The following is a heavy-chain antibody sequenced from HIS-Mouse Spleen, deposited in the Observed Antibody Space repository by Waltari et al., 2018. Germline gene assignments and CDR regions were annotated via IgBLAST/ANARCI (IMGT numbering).Heavy chain of an antibody. CDR2: IYYGGST. CDR3: ARGGLLAATYYFDY. D-gene: IGHD2-15*01. V-gene: IGHV4-59*08. CDR1: GGSISSFY. J-gene: IGHJ4*02. Sequence: QVQLQESGPGLVKPSATLSLTCTVSGGSISSFYWSWIRQPPGKGLEWIGYIYYGGSTNYNPSLKSRVTISVDTSKNQFSLKLSSVTAADTAVYYCARGGLLAATYYFDYWGQGTLVTVSS.